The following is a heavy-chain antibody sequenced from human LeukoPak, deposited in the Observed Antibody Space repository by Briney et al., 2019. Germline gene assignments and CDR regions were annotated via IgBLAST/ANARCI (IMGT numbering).Heavy chain of an antibody. CDR2: ISPSGDRT. CDR3: AIMHGYYDGSGFWVQ. Sequence: GGSLRLSCAASGFTFSSYAMSWVRQAPGKGLEWVSFISPSGDRTSNADSVEGRFTISRDNTRNTLYLQMNSLRDENTGVYYCAIMHGYYDGSGFWVQWGQGTLVTVSS. J-gene: IGHJ4*02. V-gene: IGHV3-23*01. CDR1: GFTFSSYA. D-gene: IGHD3-22*01.